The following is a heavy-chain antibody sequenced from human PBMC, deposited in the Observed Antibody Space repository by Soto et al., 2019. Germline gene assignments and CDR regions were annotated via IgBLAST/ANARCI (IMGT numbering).Heavy chain of an antibody. J-gene: IGHJ6*03. CDR3: ARLSHPMASFMDV. D-gene: IGHD3-10*01. V-gene: IGHV5-51*01. CDR2: IYPGDSDT. Sequence: GESLKVSCKGSGYSFTSYWIGWVRQMPGKGLEWMGIIYPGDSDTRYSPSFQGQVTISADKSISTAYLQWSSLKASDTAMYYCARLSHPMASFMDVWGKGTTVTVSS. CDR1: GYSFTSYW.